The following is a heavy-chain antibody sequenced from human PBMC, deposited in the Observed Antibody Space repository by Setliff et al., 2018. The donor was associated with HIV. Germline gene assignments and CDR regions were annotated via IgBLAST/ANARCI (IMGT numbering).Heavy chain of an antibody. J-gene: IGHJ4*03. D-gene: IGHD3-9*01. CDR3: AQGGGLSFRYHDWFVKI. CDR1: GDKFSNYW. CDR2: IYPDDSDT. Sequence: GESLKISCQGSGDKFSNYWLGWVRQMPGQGLEWIGVIYPDDSDTRNSPSFKGHVTISADKSNTTAYLQWSSLRASDTAMYYCAQGGGLSFRYHDWFVKIWGQGTLVTVSS. V-gene: IGHV5-51*01.